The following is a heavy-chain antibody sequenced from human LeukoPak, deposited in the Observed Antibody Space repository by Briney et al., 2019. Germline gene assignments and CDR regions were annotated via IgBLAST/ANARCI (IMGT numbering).Heavy chain of an antibody. J-gene: IGHJ4*02. CDR1: GEYISTYY. CDR2: VYYSGST. V-gene: IGHV4-59*12. Sequence: SETLSLTCNVSGEYISTYYWTWLRQPPGKALEWIGYVYYSGSTNYNPSLKSRVTISIDTSKNQFSLNLSSLTASDTAVSYCTREYNYGPFDYWGQGTPVTVSS. D-gene: IGHD3-10*01. CDR3: TREYNYGPFDY.